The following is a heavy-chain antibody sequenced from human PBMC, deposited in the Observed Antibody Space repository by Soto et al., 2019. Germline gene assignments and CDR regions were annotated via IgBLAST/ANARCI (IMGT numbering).Heavy chain of an antibody. D-gene: IGHD3-16*02. CDR3: ARTVIGGFDY. J-gene: IGHJ4*02. CDR2: IYNSGST. CDR1: GASISSYY. Sequence: QVKMQESGPGLVKPSETLSLTCNVSGASISSYYWSWIRQPPEKGLEWIAYIYNSGSTNYNPSLKSRVTISVDTSKNQSSLDLSSVTAADTAVYYCARTVIGGFDYWGQGTLVTVSS. V-gene: IGHV4-59*01.